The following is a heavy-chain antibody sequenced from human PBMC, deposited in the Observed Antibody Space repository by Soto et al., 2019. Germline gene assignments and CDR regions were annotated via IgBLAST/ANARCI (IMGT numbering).Heavy chain of an antibody. Sequence: HPGGSLRLSCAASGFTFSSYAMSWVRQAPGKGLEWVSAIIDSGDDTYYADSVKGRFTISRDNSKNTLFLQMSSLRAEDTAVYYCAKLGSSSWSPHYYFDYWGLGTLVTVSS. CDR2: IIDSGDDT. J-gene: IGHJ4*02. CDR3: AKLGSSSWSPHYYFDY. D-gene: IGHD2-2*01. V-gene: IGHV3-23*01. CDR1: GFTFSSYA.